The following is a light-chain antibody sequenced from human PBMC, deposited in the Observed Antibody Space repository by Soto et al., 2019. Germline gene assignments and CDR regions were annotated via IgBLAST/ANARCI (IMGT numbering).Light chain of an antibody. J-gene: IGLJ1*01. V-gene: IGLV2-23*02. CDR2: EVS. CDR3: CSYAGSSTPYV. CDR1: SSDVGSYNL. Sequence: QSVLTQPASVSGSPGRSITISCTGTSSDVGSYNLVSWYQQHPGKAPKLMIYEVSKRPSGVSNRLSGSKSGNTASLTISVLQAEDEADYYCCSYAGSSTPYVFGTGTKVTVL.